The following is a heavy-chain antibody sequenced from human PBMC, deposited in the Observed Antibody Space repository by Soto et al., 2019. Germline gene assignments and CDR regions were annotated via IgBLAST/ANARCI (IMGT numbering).Heavy chain of an antibody. Sequence: QVQLQQWGAGLLKPSETLSLTCAVYGGSFSAYYWSWIRQPPGKGLEWIGEVNDGGRPNYSVSLQSRLTISLDTSKNQFSLKLSSVTAADTAVYYCARLGYYHSGGPPWGQGTLVTVSS. CDR2: VNDGGRP. CDR3: ARLGYYHSGGPP. D-gene: IGHD3-22*01. V-gene: IGHV4-34*01. J-gene: IGHJ4*02. CDR1: GGSFSAYY.